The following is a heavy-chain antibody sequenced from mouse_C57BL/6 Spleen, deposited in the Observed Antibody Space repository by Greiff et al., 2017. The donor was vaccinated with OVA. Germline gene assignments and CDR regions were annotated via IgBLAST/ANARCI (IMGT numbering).Heavy chain of an antibody. CDR3: ARDGSLLFDY. Sequence: VQLQQSGPELVKPGASVKISCKASGYTFTDYYMNWVKQSHGKSLEWIGDINPNNGGTSYNQKFKGKATLTVDKSSSTAYMELRSLTSEDSAVYYCARDGSLLFDYWGQGTTLTVSS. CDR2: INPNNGGT. D-gene: IGHD1-1*01. CDR1: GYTFTDYY. V-gene: IGHV1-26*01. J-gene: IGHJ2*01.